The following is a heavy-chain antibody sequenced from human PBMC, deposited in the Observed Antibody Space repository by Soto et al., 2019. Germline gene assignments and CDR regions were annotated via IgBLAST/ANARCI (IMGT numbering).Heavy chain of an antibody. CDR2: ISSSSSYI. V-gene: IGHV3-21*01. CDR3: ARDPPVRAIDY. Sequence: EVQLVESGGGLVKPGGSLRLSCAASGFTFSSYSMNWVRQARGKGLEWVSSISSSSSYIYYADSVKGRFTISRDNAKNSLYLQMNSLRAEDTAVYYCARDPPVRAIDYWGQGTLVTVSS. CDR1: GFTFSSYS. D-gene: IGHD1-1*01. J-gene: IGHJ4*02.